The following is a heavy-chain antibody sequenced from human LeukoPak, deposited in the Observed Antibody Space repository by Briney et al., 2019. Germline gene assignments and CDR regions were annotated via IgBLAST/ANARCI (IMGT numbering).Heavy chain of an antibody. D-gene: IGHD6-6*01. CDR1: GFTFSSYA. CDR3: ARDGEQLVRDYYYYYMDV. Sequence: GRSLRLSCAASGFTFSSYAMHWARQAPGKGLEWVAVISYDGSNKYYADSVKGRFTISRDNSKNTLYLQMNSLRAEDTAVYYCARDGEQLVRDYYYYYMDVWGKGTTVTVSS. CDR2: ISYDGSNK. J-gene: IGHJ6*03. V-gene: IGHV3-30*01.